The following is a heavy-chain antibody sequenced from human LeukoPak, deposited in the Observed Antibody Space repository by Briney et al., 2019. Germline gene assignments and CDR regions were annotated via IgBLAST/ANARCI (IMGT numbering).Heavy chain of an antibody. D-gene: IGHD3-22*01. CDR1: GGSISSYY. V-gene: IGHV4-59*01. Sequence: PSETLSLTCTVSGGSISSYYWSWIRQPPGKGLEWIGYIYYSGSSNYSPSLKSRVTISVDTSKNQFSLKLSSVTAADTAVYYCARDRDSSGHYYFDYWGQGTLVTVSS. J-gene: IGHJ4*02. CDR2: IYYSGSS. CDR3: ARDRDSSGHYYFDY.